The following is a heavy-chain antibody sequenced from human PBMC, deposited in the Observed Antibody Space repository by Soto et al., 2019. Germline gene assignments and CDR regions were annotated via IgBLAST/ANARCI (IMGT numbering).Heavy chain of an antibody. CDR1: GGTFSSYA. Sequence: ASVKVSCKASGGTFSSYAISWVRQAPGQGLEWMGGIIPIFGTANYAQKFQGRVTITADESTSTAYMELSSLRSEDTAVYYFAREGRWLQLLGYWGQGTLVTVSS. CDR3: AREGRWLQLLGY. J-gene: IGHJ4*02. CDR2: IIPIFGTA. D-gene: IGHD5-12*01. V-gene: IGHV1-69*13.